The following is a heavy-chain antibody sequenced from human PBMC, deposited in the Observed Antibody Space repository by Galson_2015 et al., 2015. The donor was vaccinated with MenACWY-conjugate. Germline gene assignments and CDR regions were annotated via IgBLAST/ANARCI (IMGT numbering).Heavy chain of an antibody. CDR2: IKQDGSEK. J-gene: IGHJ4*02. D-gene: IGHD2-2*01. Sequence: SLRLSCAASGFIFNNYWMSWVRQVPGKGPEWVANIKQDGSEKYYVDSVRGRFTISRDNAKNSLYLQMNSLRAEDTAVYYCARDLGFYCSRNDFSSPYWGQGPLFTVSS. CDR1: GFIFNNYW. CDR3: ARDLGFYCSRNDFSSPY. V-gene: IGHV3-7*03.